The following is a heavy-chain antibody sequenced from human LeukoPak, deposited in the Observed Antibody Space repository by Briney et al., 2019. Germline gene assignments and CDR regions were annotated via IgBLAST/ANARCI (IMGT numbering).Heavy chain of an antibody. CDR3: TRGGYGGPRVAFDY. V-gene: IGHV1-46*01. D-gene: IGHD1-1*01. CDR2: ISPSGAST. J-gene: IGHJ4*02. Sequence: GASVKVSCKASGYTFTNYYMHWVRQAPGQGLEWMGIISPSGASTSYAQKFQGRVTMTRDTSTSTVYMELSSLRSEDTAVYYCTRGGYGGPRVAFDYWGQGTLVTVSS. CDR1: GYTFTNYY.